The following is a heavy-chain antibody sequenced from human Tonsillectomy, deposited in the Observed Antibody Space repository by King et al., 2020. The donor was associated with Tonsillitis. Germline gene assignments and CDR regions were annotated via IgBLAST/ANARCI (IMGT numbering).Heavy chain of an antibody. CDR3: AKDRPPGTWGGAIHHFYF. D-gene: IGHD3-10*01. V-gene: IGHV3-23*04. Sequence: VQLVESGGGLVQPGGSLRLSCAASGFTFSNYAMNWVRQAPGKGLEWVSAISGSGGITYYADSVKGRFTISRDNSKNTLYLQMNSLRAEDTAVYYCAKDRPPGTWGGAIHHFYFWGQGTLVTGSS. CDR1: GFTFSNYA. CDR2: ISGSGGIT. J-gene: IGHJ4*02.